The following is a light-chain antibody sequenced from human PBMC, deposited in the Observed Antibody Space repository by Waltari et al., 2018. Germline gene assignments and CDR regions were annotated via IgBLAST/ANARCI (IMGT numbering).Light chain of an antibody. CDR1: QSVLYSSNNKNY. CDR3: QQYYSTPLT. CDR2: CAS. Sequence: DIVMTQSPDSLAVSLGERDSSNCKSSQSVLYSSNNKNYLAWYQQKPGQPPKLLIYCASTRESGVPDRFSGSGSGTDFTLTISSLQAEDVAVYYCQQYYSTPLTFGGGTKVEIK. V-gene: IGKV4-1*01. J-gene: IGKJ4*01.